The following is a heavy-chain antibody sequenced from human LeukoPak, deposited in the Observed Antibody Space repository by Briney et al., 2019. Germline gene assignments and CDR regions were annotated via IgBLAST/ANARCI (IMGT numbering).Heavy chain of an antibody. CDR2: ISGSGGST. CDR1: GFTFSSYA. J-gene: IGHJ5*02. V-gene: IGHV3-23*01. D-gene: IGHD3-10*01. Sequence: PGGSLRLSCAASGFTFSSYAMSWVRQAPGKGLEWVSAISGSGGSTYYADSVRGRFTISRDNSKNTLYLQMNSLRAEDTAVYYCAKDPLYYYGSGAPTPDWFDPWGQGTLVTVSS. CDR3: AKDPLYYYGSGAPTPDWFDP.